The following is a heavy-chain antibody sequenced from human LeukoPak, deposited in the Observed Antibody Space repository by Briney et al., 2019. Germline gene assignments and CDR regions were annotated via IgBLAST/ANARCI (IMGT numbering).Heavy chain of an antibody. CDR1: GYTFADYY. D-gene: IGHD6-19*01. CDR3: ARDEIAVAGGNWFDP. J-gene: IGHJ5*02. Sequence: ASVKVSCKASGYTFADYYIHWVRQAPGQGLEWMGWIYPKSGGTNSAQKFQGRVTMTRDTSISTAYMELSRLRSDDTAVYYCARDEIAVAGGNWFDPWGQGTLVTVSS. CDR2: IYPKSGGT. V-gene: IGHV1-2*02.